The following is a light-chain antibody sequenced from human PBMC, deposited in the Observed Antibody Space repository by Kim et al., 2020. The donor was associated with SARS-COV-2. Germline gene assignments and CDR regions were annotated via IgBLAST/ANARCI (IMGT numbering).Light chain of an antibody. V-gene: IGKV3D-20*01. CDR3: QQYGSSPET. Sequence: SLGESATRSCGASQSVSKYLAWYQQKPGLAPRLLISNASSRAAGIPDRFSGSGSGTDFTLTISSLEPEDFAVYYCQQYGSSPETFGQGTKVDIK. CDR1: QSVSKY. J-gene: IGKJ1*01. CDR2: NAS.